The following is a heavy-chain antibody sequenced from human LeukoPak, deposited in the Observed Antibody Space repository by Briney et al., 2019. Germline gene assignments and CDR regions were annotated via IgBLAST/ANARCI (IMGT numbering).Heavy chain of an antibody. D-gene: IGHD1-26*01. CDR1: GGSIRSSSYY. Sequence: SETLSLTCIVSGGSIRSSSYYWGWIRQPPGKGLEWIGSIYYSGNTYYSPSLKSRVTISVDTSKDEFSLKLSSVTAADTAVYYCARHTKVGSKPDAFDIWGQGTMVTVSS. V-gene: IGHV4-39*01. CDR3: ARHTKVGSKPDAFDI. J-gene: IGHJ3*02. CDR2: IYYSGNT.